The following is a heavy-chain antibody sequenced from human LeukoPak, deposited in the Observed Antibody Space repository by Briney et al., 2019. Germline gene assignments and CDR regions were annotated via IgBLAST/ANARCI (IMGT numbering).Heavy chain of an antibody. CDR3: ARSYDSSDDCYGAFDI. Sequence: PGRSLRLSCAASGFTFSNYGMHWVRQAPGKGLEWVAVIWYDGSNIHYADSAKGRFTISRDNSKNTLYLQMSGLRAEDTAIYYCARSYDSSDDCYGAFDIWGQGTMVTVSS. V-gene: IGHV3-33*01. J-gene: IGHJ3*02. CDR1: GFTFSNYG. CDR2: IWYDGSNI. D-gene: IGHD3-22*01.